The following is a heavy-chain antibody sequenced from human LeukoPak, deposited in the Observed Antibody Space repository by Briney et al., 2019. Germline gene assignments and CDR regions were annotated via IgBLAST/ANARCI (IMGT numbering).Heavy chain of an antibody. CDR1: GGSISSSSYY. CDR2: IYYSGST. CDR3: ARQGNWFDP. V-gene: IGHV4-39*01. Sequence: ETLSLTCTVSGGSISSSSYYWGWIRQPPGKGLEWIGSIYYSGSTYYNPSFKSRVTISVDTSKNQFSLKLSSVTAADTAVYYCARQGNWFDPWGQGTLVTVSS. J-gene: IGHJ5*02.